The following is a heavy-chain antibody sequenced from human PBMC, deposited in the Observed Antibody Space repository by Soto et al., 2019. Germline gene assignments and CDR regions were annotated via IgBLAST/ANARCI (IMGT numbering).Heavy chain of an antibody. J-gene: IGHJ5*01. CDR2: IDSDGSTT. V-gene: IGHV3-74*01. D-gene: IGHD5-18*01. Sequence: EVQLVESGGGLLQPGGSLRLSCTASGFTFSSYWMHWVRQAPGKGLVWVSRIDSDGSTTTYADSVKGRFTVSRDNARNTLYLQMNSLRDEDTAVYYCARALYSYGMFGSWGQGTLVTVSS. CDR1: GFTFSSYW. CDR3: ARALYSYGMFGS.